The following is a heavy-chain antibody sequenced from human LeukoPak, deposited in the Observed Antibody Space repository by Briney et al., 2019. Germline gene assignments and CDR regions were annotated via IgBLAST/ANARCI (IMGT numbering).Heavy chain of an antibody. Sequence: GGSLRLSCAASGFTFSSYSMNWVRQAPGKGLEWVSYISSSSSTIYYADSVKGRFTISRDNAKNSLYLQMNSLRAEDTAVYYCARDSGGLHRYFDYWGQGTLVTVSS. CDR2: ISSSSSTI. CDR1: GFTFSSYS. V-gene: IGHV3-48*04. J-gene: IGHJ4*02. CDR3: ARDSGGLHRYFDY. D-gene: IGHD3-10*01.